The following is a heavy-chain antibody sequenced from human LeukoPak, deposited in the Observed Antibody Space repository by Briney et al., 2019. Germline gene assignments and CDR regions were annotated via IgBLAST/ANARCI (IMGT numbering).Heavy chain of an antibody. CDR2: ISSSSSYI. D-gene: IGHD2-15*01. J-gene: IGHJ3*02. Sequence: GGSLRLSCAASGFTFSSYSMNWARQAPGKGLEWVSSISSSSSYIYYADSVKGRFTVPRDNGKNSLLLQMNSLRAEDTALYYCARGYSRAAFDIWARGQWSPSLQ. V-gene: IGHV3-21*01. CDR3: ARGYSRAAFDI. CDR1: GFTFSSYS.